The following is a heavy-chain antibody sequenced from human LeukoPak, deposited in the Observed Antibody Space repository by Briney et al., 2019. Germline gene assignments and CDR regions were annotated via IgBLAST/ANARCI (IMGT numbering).Heavy chain of an antibody. D-gene: IGHD1-1*01. V-gene: IGHV3-7*01. CDR3: ARSTAGLDY. J-gene: IGHJ4*02. CDR2: IRQDGSEK. CDR1: GFTFSNYW. Sequence: GGSLRLSRAASGFTFSNYWMSWVRQAPGKGLEWVANIRQDGSEKYYVDSMRGRFTISRDNAKNSLYLQMSGLRAEDTAVYYCARSTAGLDYWGQGTLVTVSS.